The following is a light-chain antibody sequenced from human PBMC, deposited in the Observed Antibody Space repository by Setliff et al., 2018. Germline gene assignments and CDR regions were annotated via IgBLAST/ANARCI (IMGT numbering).Light chain of an antibody. CDR3: CSYAGSSSFV. CDR1: SADVGSYNY. CDR2: DVS. Sequence: QSVLTQPPSVSGSPGQSVTISCTGTSADVGSYNYVSWYQQHPGEAPKLMIYDVSKWPSGVPDRFSGSKSGNTASLTISGLQAEDEADYYCCSYAGSSSFVFGTGTRSPS. V-gene: IGLV2-11*01. J-gene: IGLJ1*01.